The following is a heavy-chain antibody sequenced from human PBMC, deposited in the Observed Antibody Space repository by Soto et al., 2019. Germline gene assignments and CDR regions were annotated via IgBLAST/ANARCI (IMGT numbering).Heavy chain of an antibody. D-gene: IGHD5-12*01. CDR3: ARDPLQAIVDIVAKGASYYGMDV. J-gene: IGHJ6*02. Sequence: ASVKVSCKASGGTFSSYAISWVRQAPGQGLEWMGGIIPIFGTANYAQKFQGRVTITADESTSTAYMELSSLRSEDTAVYYCARDPLQAIVDIVAKGASYYGMDVWGQGTTVTVSS. V-gene: IGHV1-69*13. CDR1: GGTFSSYA. CDR2: IIPIFGTA.